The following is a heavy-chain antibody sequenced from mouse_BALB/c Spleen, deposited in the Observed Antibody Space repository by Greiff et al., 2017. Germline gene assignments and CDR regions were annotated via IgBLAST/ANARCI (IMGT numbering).Heavy chain of an antibody. CDR2: IDPANGNT. Sequence: VQLQQSGAELVKPGASVKLSCTASGFNIKDTYMHWVKQRPEQGLEWIGRIDPANGNTKYDPKFQGKATITADTSSNTAYLQLSSLTSEDTAVYYCARIYRSYYYAMDYWGQGTSVTVSS. V-gene: IGHV14-3*02. CDR1: GFNIKDTY. CDR3: ARIYRSYYYAMDY. D-gene: IGHD2-14*01. J-gene: IGHJ4*01.